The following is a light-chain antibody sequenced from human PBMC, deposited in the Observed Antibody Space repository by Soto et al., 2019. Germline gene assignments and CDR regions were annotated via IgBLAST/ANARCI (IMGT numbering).Light chain of an antibody. Sequence: EIVMTQSPATLSVSPGERATLSCRASQSVASNLAWYQRKPGQPPRLLISVASSRATGIPGRFSCSGSGTEFTLTISSRQSEDFAVYYCQQYSNWPFTFGGGNEVEIK. V-gene: IGKV3-15*01. CDR3: QQYSNWPFT. J-gene: IGKJ4*01. CDR1: QSVASN. CDR2: VAS.